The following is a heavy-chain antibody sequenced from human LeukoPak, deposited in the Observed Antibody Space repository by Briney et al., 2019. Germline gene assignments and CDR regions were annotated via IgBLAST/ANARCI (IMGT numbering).Heavy chain of an antibody. CDR2: IYYSGST. V-gene: IGHV4-59*01. CDR1: GGSISGYY. Sequence: PSETLSLTCTVSGGSISGYYWSWIRQPPGKGLEWIGYIYYSGSTNYNPSLKSRVTISVDTSKNQFSLKLSSVTAADTAVYYCARDIDPATAAHFDYWGQGTLVTVSS. D-gene: IGHD2-21*02. J-gene: IGHJ4*02. CDR3: ARDIDPATAAHFDY.